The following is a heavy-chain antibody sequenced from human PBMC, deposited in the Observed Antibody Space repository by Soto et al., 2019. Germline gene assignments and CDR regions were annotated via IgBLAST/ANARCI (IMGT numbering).Heavy chain of an antibody. D-gene: IGHD1-1*01. CDR2: IDNDGSAT. J-gene: IGHJ4*02. CDR3: ARDNWNSY. Sequence: EVQLVESGGGLVQPGGSLRLSCVASGFTFNIYWMHWVRQAPGKGLEWVSRIDNDGSATTYADSGKGRFTISRDNAKNTLFLQMNTLRVDDPAVYYCARDNWNSYWGQGTLVTVSS. V-gene: IGHV3-74*01. CDR1: GFTFNIYW.